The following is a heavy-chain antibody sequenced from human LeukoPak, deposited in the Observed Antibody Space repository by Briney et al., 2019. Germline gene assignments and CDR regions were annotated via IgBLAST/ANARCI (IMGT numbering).Heavy chain of an antibody. CDR1: GYSFTNYW. CDR2: IYPGDSDT. Sequence: GESLKISCKASGYSFTNYWIGWVRQMPGRGLEWMAIIYPGDSDTRYSPSFHGQVTISADKSISTAYLQWSSLKASDTAVYYCAGHFSGDYINSVPVAFYLDYWGQGTLVTVTS. CDR3: AGHFSGDYINSVPVAFYLDY. D-gene: IGHD4-11*01. J-gene: IGHJ4*02. V-gene: IGHV5-51*01.